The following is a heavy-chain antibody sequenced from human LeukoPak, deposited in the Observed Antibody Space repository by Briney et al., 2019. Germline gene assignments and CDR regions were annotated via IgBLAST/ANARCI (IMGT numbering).Heavy chain of an antibody. CDR2: IYYSGNT. Sequence: SETLSLTCTVSGGSISSYYWSWIRPPPGKGLEWIGYIYYSGNTYYNPSLKSRVTISVDTSKNQFSLKLSSMTTADTAVYYCARDRSSGSGKYYFDYWGQGTLVTVSS. CDR1: GGSISSYY. D-gene: IGHD6-13*01. V-gene: IGHV4-59*01. CDR3: ARDRSSGSGKYYFDY. J-gene: IGHJ4*02.